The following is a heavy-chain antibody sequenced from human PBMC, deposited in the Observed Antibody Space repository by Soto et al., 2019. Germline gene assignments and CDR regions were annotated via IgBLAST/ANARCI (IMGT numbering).Heavy chain of an antibody. J-gene: IGHJ5*02. V-gene: IGHV2-5*01. CDR2: IYWNDDK. D-gene: IGHD6-19*01. CDR3: AKSGSSGWYGWFAH. CDR1: GFSLRTSGVG. Sequence: SGPTLVNPTHTLTLTCIFSGFSLRTSGVGVGWIRQPPGKALEWLGFIYWNDDKRYSPSLKSRLTITKDTSKNQVVLTMTNMDPVDTATYYCAKSGSSGWYGWFAHWSQGTLVTVSS.